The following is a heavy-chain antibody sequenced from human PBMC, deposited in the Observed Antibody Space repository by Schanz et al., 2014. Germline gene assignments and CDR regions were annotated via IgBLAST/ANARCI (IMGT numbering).Heavy chain of an antibody. CDR2: INWNGGDT. D-gene: IGHD6-6*01. Sequence: EVQLVESGGGLDKPGESLRLSCAASGFIFDDYGMRWVRQVPGKGLEWVSGINWNGGDTSYADSVKGRFIISRDNAKNSLYLEMNSLRAGDTAFYHCARGSSASLSRVWFDLWGQGTLVTVSS. CDR3: ARGSSASLSRVWFDL. J-gene: IGHJ5*02. V-gene: IGHV3-20*01. CDR1: GFIFDDYG.